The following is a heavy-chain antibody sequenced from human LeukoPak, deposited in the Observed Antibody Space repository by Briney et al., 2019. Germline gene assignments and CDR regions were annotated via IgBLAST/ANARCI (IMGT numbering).Heavy chain of an antibody. CDR1: GDSVSSNSAA. CDR3: ARDMALDYYDSSGYQVGFDY. CDR2: TYYRSKWYN. V-gene: IGHV6-1*01. J-gene: IGHJ4*02. D-gene: IGHD3-22*01. Sequence: SQSLSLTCAISGDSVSSNSAAWNWIRQSPSRGLEWLGRTYYRSKWYNDYAVSVKSRITINPDTSKNQFSLQLNSVTPEDTAVYYCARDMALDYYDSSGYQVGFDYWGQGTLVTASS.